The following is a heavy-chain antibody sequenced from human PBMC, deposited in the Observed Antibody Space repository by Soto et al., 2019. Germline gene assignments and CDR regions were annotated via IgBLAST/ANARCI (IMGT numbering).Heavy chain of an antibody. J-gene: IGHJ3*01. CDR2: ISYDGSNK. CDR3: TVLEGAFDV. V-gene: IGHV3-30*03. CDR1: GFTFSSYGTFSSYG. D-gene: IGHD3-16*01. Sequence: QVQLVESGGGVVQPGRSLRLSCAASGFTFSSYGTFSSYGMHWVRQAPGKGLDWVAVISYDGSNKYYADSVKGRFTISRDNSKNTLYLQMNSLKPEDPAVYYCTVLEGAFDVWGQGTMVTVSS.